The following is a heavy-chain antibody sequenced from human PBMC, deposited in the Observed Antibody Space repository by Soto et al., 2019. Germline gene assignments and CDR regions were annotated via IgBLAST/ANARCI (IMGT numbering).Heavy chain of an antibody. CDR1: GFTFSSYA. D-gene: IGHD5-18*01. V-gene: IGHV3-23*04. Sequence: VQLVESGGGVVQPGRSLRLSCAASGFTFSSYAMSWVRQAPGKGLEWVSAISGSGGSTYYADSVKGRFTISRDNSKNTLYLQMNSLRAEDTAVYYCAKVSVGGDTYFDYWGQGTLVTVSS. CDR2: ISGSGGST. CDR3: AKVSVGGDTYFDY. J-gene: IGHJ4*02.